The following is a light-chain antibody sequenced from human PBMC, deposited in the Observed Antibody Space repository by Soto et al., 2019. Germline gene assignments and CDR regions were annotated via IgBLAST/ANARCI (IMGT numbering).Light chain of an antibody. J-gene: IGKJ4*01. V-gene: IGKV1-9*01. Sequence: DIQLTQSPSFLSASVGDRVTVTCRASQGINSYLAWYQQKPGKAPKLLIYTASTLQSGVPSRFSGSGSGTEFTLTIPSLQPEDFAAYYCQQLYSYPLTFGGGTKVDSK. CDR2: TAS. CDR1: QGINSY. CDR3: QQLYSYPLT.